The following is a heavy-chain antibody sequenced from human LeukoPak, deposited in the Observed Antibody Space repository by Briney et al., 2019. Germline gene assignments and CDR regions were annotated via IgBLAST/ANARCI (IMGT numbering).Heavy chain of an antibody. D-gene: IGHD3-3*01. CDR2: ISSSSSTI. CDR1: GFTFSSYS. V-gene: IGHV3-48*01. J-gene: IGHJ5*02. Sequence: GGSLRLSCAASGFTFSSYSMNWVRQAPGKGLEWVSYISSSSSTIYYADSVKGRFTISRDNAKNSLYLQMNSLRAEDTAVYYCARHHLEWLFPEGYWFDPWGEGTLVTVSS. CDR3: ARHHLEWLFPEGYWFDP.